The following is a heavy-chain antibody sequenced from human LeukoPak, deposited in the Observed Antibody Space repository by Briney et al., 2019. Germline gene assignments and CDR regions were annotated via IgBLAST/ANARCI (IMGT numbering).Heavy chain of an antibody. CDR3: ARWDSNYYFDY. Sequence: SETLSLTCAVYGGSFSGYYWSWIRQPPGKGLEWIGEINHSGSTNYNPSLKSRVTISVDTSKNQFSLKLSSVTAADTAVYYCARWDSNYYFDYWRQGTLVTVSP. J-gene: IGHJ4*02. CDR2: INHSGST. CDR1: GGSFSGYY. D-gene: IGHD4-11*01. V-gene: IGHV4-34*01.